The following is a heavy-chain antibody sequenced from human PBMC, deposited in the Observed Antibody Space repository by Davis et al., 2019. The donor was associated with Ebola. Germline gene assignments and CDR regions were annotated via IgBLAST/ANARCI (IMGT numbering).Heavy chain of an antibody. CDR2: ISSSSSYI. CDR3: ARHESCGGDCYPVNGMDV. Sequence: GESLKISCAASGFTFSSYSMNWVRQAPGKGLEWVSSISSSSSYIYYADSVKGRFTISRDNAKNSLYLQMNSLRAEDTAVYYCARHESCGGDCYPVNGMDVWGQGTTVTVSS. D-gene: IGHD2-21*01. CDR1: GFTFSSYS. J-gene: IGHJ6*02. V-gene: IGHV3-21*01.